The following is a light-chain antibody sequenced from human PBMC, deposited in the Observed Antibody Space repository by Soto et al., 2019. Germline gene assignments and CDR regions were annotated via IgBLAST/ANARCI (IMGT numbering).Light chain of an antibody. CDR3: QQYDNIG. J-gene: IGKJ3*01. CDR2: DAS. Sequence: DIQMTQSPSSLSASVGDRVTITCQASQDISNYLNWYQQKPGKAPKLLIYDASNLETGVPSRFSGSGSGTDFTFTISSLQPEDIATYYCQQYDNIGFGPGTKVDIK. CDR1: QDISNY. V-gene: IGKV1-33*01.